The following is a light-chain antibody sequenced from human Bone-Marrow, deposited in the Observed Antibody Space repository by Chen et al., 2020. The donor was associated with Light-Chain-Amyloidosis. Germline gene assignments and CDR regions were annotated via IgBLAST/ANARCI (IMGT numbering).Light chain of an antibody. CDR2: EVS. J-gene: IGLJ2*01. V-gene: IGLV2-14*01. CDR1: SSDVGGYNY. CDR3: SSYTSSSTVV. Sequence: QSALTQPASVSGSPGQSFTISCTGTSSDVGGYNYVSWYQQHPGKAPKLMIYEVSNRPSGVSTRFSCSKSGYTASLTISGLQARDDAAYYCSSYTSSSTVVFGGGTKLTVL.